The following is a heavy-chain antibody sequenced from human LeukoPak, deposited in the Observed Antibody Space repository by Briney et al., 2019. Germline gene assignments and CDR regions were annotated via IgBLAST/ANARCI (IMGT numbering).Heavy chain of an antibody. J-gene: IGHJ4*02. CDR3: ARDGGELIPAGVDY. Sequence: ASVTVSFKASGDSFTNYTISWVRQAPGQGLEWMGIINPSGGSTSYAQKFQGRVTMTRDTSTSTVYMELSSLRSEDTAVYYCARDGGELIPAGVDYWGQGTLVTVSS. D-gene: IGHD1-26*01. V-gene: IGHV1-46*01. CDR2: INPSGGST. CDR1: GDSFTNYT.